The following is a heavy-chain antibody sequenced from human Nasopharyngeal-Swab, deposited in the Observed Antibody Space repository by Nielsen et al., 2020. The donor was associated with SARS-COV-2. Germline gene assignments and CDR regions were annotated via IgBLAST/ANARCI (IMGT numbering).Heavy chain of an antibody. CDR2: IYTSGST. J-gene: IGHJ4*02. D-gene: IGHD3-10*01. Sequence: SETLSLTCTVSGGSISSYYWSWIRQPAGKGLEWIGHIYTSGSTNYNPSLKSRVTMSVDTSKNQFSLKLSSVTAADTAVYYCARESLHYYGSGSYYNVLDYWGQGTLVTVSS. CDR3: ARESLHYYGSGSYYNVLDY. V-gene: IGHV4-4*07. CDR1: GGSISSYY.